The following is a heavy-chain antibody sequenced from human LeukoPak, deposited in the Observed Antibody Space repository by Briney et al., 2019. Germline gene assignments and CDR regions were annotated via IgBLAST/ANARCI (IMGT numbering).Heavy chain of an antibody. J-gene: IGHJ6*04. CDR2: ISSRSSFT. V-gene: IGHV3-11*06. Sequence: GGSLRLSCAASGFTFNDYYMSWIRQAPGKGLEWVSYISSRSSFTNYADSVKGRFTISRDNAKNSLYLQMNSLRAEATAVYYCARDGQYSSGWYKGGMDVWGKGTTVTVSS. CDR3: ARDGQYSSGWYKGGMDV. D-gene: IGHD6-19*01. CDR1: GFTFNDYY.